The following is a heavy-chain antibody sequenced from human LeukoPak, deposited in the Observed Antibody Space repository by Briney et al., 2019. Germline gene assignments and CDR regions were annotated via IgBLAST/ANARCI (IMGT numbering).Heavy chain of an antibody. J-gene: IGHJ5*02. V-gene: IGHV3-13*01. CDR3: ARVDGSSATIRLRKNSSSWSNNWFDP. CDR2: IGTAGDT. D-gene: IGHD6-13*01. Sequence: PGGSLRLSCAASGFTFSSYDMHWVRQATGKGLEWVSAIGTAGDTYYPGSVKGRFTISRENAKNSLYLQMNSLRAGDTAVYYCARVDGSSATIRLRKNSSSWSNNWFDPRGQGTLVTVSS. CDR1: GFTFSSYD.